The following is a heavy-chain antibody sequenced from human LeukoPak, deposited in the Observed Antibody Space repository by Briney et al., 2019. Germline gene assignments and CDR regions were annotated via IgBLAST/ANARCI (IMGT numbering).Heavy chain of an antibody. CDR2: INQDGSEI. CDR3: ASSWGSAIDF. Sequence: GGSLRLSCVASGFTVSSKYMSWVRQPPGKGLEWVANINQDGSEIYYVDSVKGRFTVSTDNAKNSLYLQMTSLRAEDTAVYYCASSWGSAIDFWGQGTLVTVSS. J-gene: IGHJ4*02. V-gene: IGHV3-7*01. D-gene: IGHD3-16*01. CDR1: GFTVSSKY.